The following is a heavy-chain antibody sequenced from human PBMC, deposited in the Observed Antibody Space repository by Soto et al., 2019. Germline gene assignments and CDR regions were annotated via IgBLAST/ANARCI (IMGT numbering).Heavy chain of an antibody. CDR2: MNPNSGNT. CDR1: GYTFTSYD. V-gene: IGHV1-8*01. Sequence: QVQLVQSGAEVKKPGASVKVSCKDSGYTFTSYDINWVRQATGQGLEWMGWMNPNSGNTGYAQKFQGRVTMTRNTSIRTAYMELSSLRSEDTAVYYCARERTGTTSMDVWGQGTTVTVSS. CDR3: ARERTGTTSMDV. D-gene: IGHD1-1*01. J-gene: IGHJ6*02.